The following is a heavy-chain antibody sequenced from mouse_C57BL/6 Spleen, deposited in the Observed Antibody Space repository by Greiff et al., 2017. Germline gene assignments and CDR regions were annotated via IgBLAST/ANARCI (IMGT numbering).Heavy chain of an antibody. V-gene: IGHV1-52*01. CDR3: ASGDYGAMDY. J-gene: IGHJ4*01. D-gene: IGHD2-4*01. Sequence: QVQLQQPGAELVRPGSSVKLSCKASGYTFTSYWMHWVKQRPIQGLEWIVNIDPSDSETHYNQKFKDKATLTVDKSSSTAYMQLSRLTSEDSAVYYCASGDYGAMDYWGQGTSVTVSS. CDR2: IDPSDSET. CDR1: GYTFTSYW.